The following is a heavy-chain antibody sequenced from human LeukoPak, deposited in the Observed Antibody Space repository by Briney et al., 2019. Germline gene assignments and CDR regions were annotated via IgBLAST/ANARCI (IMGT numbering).Heavy chain of an antibody. J-gene: IGHJ5*02. CDR1: GFTFSSYW. Sequence: GGSLRLSCAASGFTFSSYWMSWVRQAPGKGLEWVANIKQDGSEKYYVDSVKGRFTISRDNAKNSLFLQMNSLRVEDTAVYYCASQSFARFDPWGQGTLVTVSS. V-gene: IGHV3-7*01. D-gene: IGHD3-16*01. CDR2: IKQDGSEK. CDR3: ASQSFARFDP.